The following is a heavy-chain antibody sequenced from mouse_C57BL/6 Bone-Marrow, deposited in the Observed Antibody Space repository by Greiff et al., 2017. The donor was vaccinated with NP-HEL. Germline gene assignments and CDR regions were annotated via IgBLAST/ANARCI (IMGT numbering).Heavy chain of an antibody. CDR1: GYAFTNYL. Sequence: VQLQESGAELVRPGTSVKVSCKASGYAFTNYLIEWVKQRPGQGLEWIGVINPGSGGTNYNEKFKGKATLTADKSSSTAYMQLSSLTSEDSAVYFCARDYYYYGSSFYYYAMDYWGQGTSVTVSS. V-gene: IGHV1-54*01. CDR2: INPGSGGT. D-gene: IGHD1-1*01. J-gene: IGHJ4*01. CDR3: ARDYYYYGSSFYYYAMDY.